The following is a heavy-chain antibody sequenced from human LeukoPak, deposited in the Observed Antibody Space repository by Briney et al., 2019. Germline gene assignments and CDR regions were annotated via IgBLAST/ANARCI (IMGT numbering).Heavy chain of an antibody. V-gene: IGHV3-23*01. CDR2: ISGNGGRT. CDR1: GFTFSNYA. D-gene: IGHD3-3*01. Sequence: GGSLRLSCAASGFTFSNYAMHWVRQAPGEGLQWVSTISGNGGRTTYPDSVKGRFPVSRDNSKKTLHLQMDTLRAEDTAVYYCAKALSTSIFDVLTVIVSWGQGTLVAVSS. CDR3: AKALSTSIFDVLTVIVS. J-gene: IGHJ4*02.